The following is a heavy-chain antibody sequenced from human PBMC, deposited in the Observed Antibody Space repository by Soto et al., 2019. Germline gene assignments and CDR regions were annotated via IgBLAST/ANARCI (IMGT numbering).Heavy chain of an antibody. CDR3: ARDCSGVFCYYLDN. J-gene: IGHJ4*02. Sequence: SCAAYGFTFSKYGSHWVRQAPGKGLEWVAVTFYVGSNSFYADSVKGRFTISRDNSKRTLYLQMDRLRVEDTAVYYCARDCSGVFCYYLDNWGQGTLVTVSS. CDR2: TFYVGSNS. D-gene: IGHD2-15*01. V-gene: IGHV3-33*01. CDR1: GFTFSKYG.